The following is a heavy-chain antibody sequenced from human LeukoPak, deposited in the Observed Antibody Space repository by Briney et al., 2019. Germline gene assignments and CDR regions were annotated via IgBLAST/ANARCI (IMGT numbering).Heavy chain of an antibody. J-gene: IGHJ4*02. CDR1: GFTFSSYA. Sequence: QSGGSLRLSCAASGFTFSSYAMSWVRQAPGKGLEWVSAISGSGGSTYYADSMKGRFTISRDNSKNTLYLQMNSLRAEDTAVYYCAKDVEYYYDSSGYYWSDWGQGTLVTVSS. D-gene: IGHD3-22*01. V-gene: IGHV3-23*01. CDR2: ISGSGGST. CDR3: AKDVEYYYDSSGYYWSD.